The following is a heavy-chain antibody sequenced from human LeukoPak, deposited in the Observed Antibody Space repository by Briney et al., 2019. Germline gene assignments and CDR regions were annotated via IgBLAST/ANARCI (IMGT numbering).Heavy chain of an antibody. D-gene: IGHD2-2*01. Sequence: PGGSLRLSCAASGFTFSDYCMSWIRQAPGKGLEWVSYISSSGSTIYYADSVKGRFTISRDNSKNTLYLQMNSLRAEDTAVYYCATTASYCSSSSSLPFQHWGQGTLVTVSS. V-gene: IGHV3-11*04. J-gene: IGHJ1*01. CDR1: GFTFSDYC. CDR2: ISSSGSTI. CDR3: ATTASYCSSSSSLPFQH.